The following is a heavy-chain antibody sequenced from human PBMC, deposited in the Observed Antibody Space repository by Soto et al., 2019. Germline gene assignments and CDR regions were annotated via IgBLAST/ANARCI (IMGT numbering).Heavy chain of an antibody. Sequence: SETLSLTCTVSGGSISSYYWSWIRQPPGKGLEWIGYIYYSWSINYNPSLKSRVTISVDTSKNQFSLKLSSVTAADTAVYYCARALILTGYYIHDAFDIWGQGTMVTVSS. J-gene: IGHJ3*02. CDR1: GGSISSYY. CDR3: ARALILTGYYIHDAFDI. CDR2: IYYSWSI. D-gene: IGHD3-9*01. V-gene: IGHV4-59*01.